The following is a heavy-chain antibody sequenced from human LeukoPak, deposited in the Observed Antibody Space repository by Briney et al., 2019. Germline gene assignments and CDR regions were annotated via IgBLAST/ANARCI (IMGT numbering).Heavy chain of an antibody. CDR3: ARGPQGYYDSSGYLHYYYYYMDV. CDR1: GGSFSGYY. V-gene: IGHV4-34*01. D-gene: IGHD3-22*01. J-gene: IGHJ6*03. Sequence: PSETLSLTCAVYGGSFSGYYWSWIRQPPEKGLEWIGEINYSGSTNYNPSLKSRVTISVDTSKNQFSLKLSSVTAADTAVYYCARGPQGYYDSSGYLHYYYYYMDVWGKGTTVTVSS. CDR2: INYSGST.